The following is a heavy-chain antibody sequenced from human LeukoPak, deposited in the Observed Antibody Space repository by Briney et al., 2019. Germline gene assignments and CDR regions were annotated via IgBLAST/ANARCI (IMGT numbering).Heavy chain of an antibody. CDR3: ASLMNAHDRSGFGVAH. CDR1: GFTFSSYG. Sequence: GRSLRLSCAASGFTFSSYGMHWVRQAPGKGLEWVAFMSYEGSGKYYADSVKGRFTISRDNSLNTLYLQMNSLRAEDTAAYYCASLMNAHDRSGFGVAHWGQGTLVTGSS. J-gene: IGHJ4*02. V-gene: IGHV3-30*03. CDR2: MSYEGSGK. D-gene: IGHD3-22*01.